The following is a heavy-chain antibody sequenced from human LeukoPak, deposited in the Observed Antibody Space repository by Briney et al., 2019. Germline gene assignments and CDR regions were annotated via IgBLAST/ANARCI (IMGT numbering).Heavy chain of an antibody. Sequence: GGTLRLSCAASGFTFNNYGMSWVRQAPGKGLEWVSGISGSGGSTYYADSVKGRFTISRDNSKNTLYLQMNSLRAEDTAVYYCAKQKLYYYYMDVWGKGTTVTISS. CDR1: GFTFNNYG. CDR3: AKQKLYYYYMDV. V-gene: IGHV3-23*01. CDR2: ISGSGGST. J-gene: IGHJ6*03.